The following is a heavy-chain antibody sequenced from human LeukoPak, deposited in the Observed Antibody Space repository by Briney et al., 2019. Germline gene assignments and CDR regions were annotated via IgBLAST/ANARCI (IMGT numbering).Heavy chain of an antibody. V-gene: IGHV4-34*01. Sequence: SETLSLTCAVYGGSFSGYYWSWIRQPPGKGLEWIGEINHSGNTNYNPSLKSRVTISVDTSKNQFSLKLSSVTAADTAVYYCARGSLLWLRNPRHQYYFDYWGQGTLVTVSS. D-gene: IGHD5-12*01. CDR1: GGSFSGYY. CDR2: INHSGNT. CDR3: ARGSLLWLRNPRHQYYFDY. J-gene: IGHJ4*02.